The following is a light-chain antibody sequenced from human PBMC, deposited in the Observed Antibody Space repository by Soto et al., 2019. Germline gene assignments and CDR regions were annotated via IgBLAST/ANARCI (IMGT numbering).Light chain of an antibody. Sequence: QSALTQPPSASGSPGQSVTIPCAGTSTDVGEYNYVSWYQQHPGKVPKLIIFEVNKRPSGVPDRFSGSKSGDTASLTVSGLQAEDEADYYCLLSYNGPYVFGTGTKLTVL. CDR2: EVN. CDR3: LLSYNGPYV. CDR1: STDVGEYNY. J-gene: IGLJ1*01. V-gene: IGLV2-8*01.